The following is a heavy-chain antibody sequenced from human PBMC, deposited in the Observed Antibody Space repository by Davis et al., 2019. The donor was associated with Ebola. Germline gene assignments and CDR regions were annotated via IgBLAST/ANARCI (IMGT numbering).Heavy chain of an antibody. CDR2: ISGSSGST. Sequence: PGGSLRLSCAASGFTFSSYAMSWVRQAPGKGLEWVSVISGSSGSTYYADSVKGRFTISRDNSKNTLYLQMNSLRAEDTAVYYCAKTRSSAYSYGLFDSWGQGTLVTVSS. J-gene: IGHJ4*02. CDR3: AKTRSSAYSYGLFDS. D-gene: IGHD5-18*01. V-gene: IGHV3-23*01. CDR1: GFTFSSYA.